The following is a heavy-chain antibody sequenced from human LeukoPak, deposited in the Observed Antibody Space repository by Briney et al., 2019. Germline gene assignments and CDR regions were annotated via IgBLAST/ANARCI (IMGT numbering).Heavy chain of an antibody. D-gene: IGHD3-22*01. Sequence: SETLSLTCTVSGGSISSYYWSWIRQPPGKGLEWIGYIYYSGSTNYNPSLKSRVTISVDTSKNQFSLKLSSVTAADTAVYYCASSDSSGYYYLCAFDIWGQGTMVTVSS. CDR1: GGSISSYY. CDR3: ASSDSSGYYYLCAFDI. CDR2: IYYSGST. V-gene: IGHV4-59*01. J-gene: IGHJ3*02.